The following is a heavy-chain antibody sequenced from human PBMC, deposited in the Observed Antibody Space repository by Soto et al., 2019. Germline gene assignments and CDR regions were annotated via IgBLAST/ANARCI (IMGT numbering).Heavy chain of an antibody. Sequence: WGSLRLSCAASGFTFSDYYMSWIRHAQGKGLEWVSYISSSSSYTNYADSVKGRFTISRDNANNSLYLQMMRLMADDTAAYYCARHCGAMYYYGMDVWGQGAMVTVSS. V-gene: IGHV3-11*06. CDR2: ISSSSSYT. CDR1: GFTFSDYY. J-gene: IGHJ6*02. D-gene: IGHD2-21*01. CDR3: ARHCGAMYYYGMDV.